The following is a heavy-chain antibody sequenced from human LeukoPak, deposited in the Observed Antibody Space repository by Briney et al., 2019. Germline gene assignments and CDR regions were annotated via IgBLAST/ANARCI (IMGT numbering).Heavy chain of an antibody. CDR3: ARGGVGATLDWFAP. CDR1: GFTFSTYA. D-gene: IGHD1-26*01. V-gene: IGHV3-23*01. CDR2: LSARGATT. Sequence: GGSLRLSCAASGFTFSTYAMTWVRQVPGQGLERVSGLSARGATTFYADSVKGRFTISRDNFKNTVSLQMNRLRADDTAVYYCARGGVGATLDWFAPWGQGTLVTVSS. J-gene: IGHJ5*02.